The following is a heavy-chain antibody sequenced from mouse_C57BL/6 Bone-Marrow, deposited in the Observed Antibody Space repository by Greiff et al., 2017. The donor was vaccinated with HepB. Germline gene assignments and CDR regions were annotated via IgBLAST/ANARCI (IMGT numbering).Heavy chain of an antibody. CDR2: ISDGGSYT. Sequence: EVQVVESGGGLVKPGGSLKLSCAASGFTFSSYAMSWVRQTPEKRLEWVATISDGGSYTYYPDNVKGRFTISRDNAKNNLYLQMSHLKSEDTAMYYCARAAYYSNYWFAYWGQGTLVTVSA. CDR3: ARAAYYSNYWFAY. D-gene: IGHD2-5*01. CDR1: GFTFSSYA. V-gene: IGHV5-4*01. J-gene: IGHJ3*01.